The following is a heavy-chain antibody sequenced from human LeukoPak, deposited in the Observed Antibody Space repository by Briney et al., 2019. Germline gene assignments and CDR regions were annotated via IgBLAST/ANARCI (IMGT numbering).Heavy chain of an antibody. CDR1: GGSISSSNW. D-gene: IGHD3-3*01. CDR3: AARGGPYDFWSGYFDY. CDR2: IYHSGST. J-gene: IGHJ4*02. Sequence: PSETLSLTCAVSGGSISSSNWWSWVRQPPGKGLEWIGEIYHSGSTNYNPSLKSRVTISVDKSKNQFSLKLSSVTAADTAVYYCAARGGPYDFWSGYFDYWGQGTLVTVSS. V-gene: IGHV4-4*02.